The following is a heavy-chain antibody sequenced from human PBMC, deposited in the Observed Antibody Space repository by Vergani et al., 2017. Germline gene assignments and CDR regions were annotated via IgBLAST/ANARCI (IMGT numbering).Heavy chain of an antibody. D-gene: IGHD3-10*01. CDR2: VSFRGDT. V-gene: IGHV4-59*02. J-gene: IGHJ4*02. CDR1: GASVNSYY. Sequence: QVKLQESGPGLVKPSETLSLTCTVSGASVNSYYWSWIRQPPGKGLEWMGYVSFRGDTLYDPAVKSRMTISLNTSSNQFSLYLTSVTAADTACYYCARSRIYYGAGSPDYWGQGTLVTVSS. CDR3: ARSRIYYGAGSPDY.